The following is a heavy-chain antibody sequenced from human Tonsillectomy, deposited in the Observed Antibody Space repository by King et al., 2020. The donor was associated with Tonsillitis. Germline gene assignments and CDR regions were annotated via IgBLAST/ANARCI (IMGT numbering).Heavy chain of an antibody. CDR2: ISYDGSNK. V-gene: IGHV3-30-3*01. CDR3: ARGDVLRVLEWFPCAFDI. J-gene: IGHJ3*02. CDR1: GFTFSSYA. Sequence: VQLVESGGGVVQPGRSLRLSCAASGFTFSSYAMHWVRQAPGKGLEWVAVISYDGSNKYYADSVKGRFTISRDNSKNTLYLQMNSLRAEDTAVYYCARGDVLRVLEWFPCAFDIWGQGTMVTVSS. D-gene: IGHD3-3*01.